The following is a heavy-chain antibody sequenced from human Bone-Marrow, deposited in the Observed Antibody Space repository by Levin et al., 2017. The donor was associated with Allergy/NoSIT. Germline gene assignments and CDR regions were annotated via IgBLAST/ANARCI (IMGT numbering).Heavy chain of an antibody. Sequence: SGGSLRLSCAASGFTFSDYYMSWIRQAPGKGPECISYISSSGHDICYADSVKGRFTISRDNAQNSPYLELNGLSAEDTAVYYCARTARQFGIWGQGTVVAVS. CDR2: ISSSGHDI. CDR1: GFTFSDYY. J-gene: IGHJ3*02. D-gene: IGHD3-16*01. CDR3: ARTARQFGI. V-gene: IGHV3-11*01.